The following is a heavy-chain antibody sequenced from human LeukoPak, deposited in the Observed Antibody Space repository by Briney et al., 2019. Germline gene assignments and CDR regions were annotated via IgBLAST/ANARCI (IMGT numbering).Heavy chain of an antibody. CDR1: GFTFSSYA. J-gene: IGHJ4*02. CDR2: ISYDGSNK. CDR3: ARGLREWELLGVSNFDY. D-gene: IGHD1-26*01. Sequence: GRSLRLSCAASGFTFSSYAMHGVRQAPGKGLEWVAVISYDGSNKYYADSVKGRFTISRDNSKTTLYLQMNSLRAEDTAVYYCARGLREWELLGVSNFDYWGQGTLVTVSS. V-gene: IGHV3-30-3*01.